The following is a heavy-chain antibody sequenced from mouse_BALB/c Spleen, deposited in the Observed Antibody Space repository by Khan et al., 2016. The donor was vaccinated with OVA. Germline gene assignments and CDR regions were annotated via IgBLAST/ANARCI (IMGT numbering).Heavy chain of an antibody. CDR2: IRYSGST. Sequence: EVKLLESGPGLLKPSQSLSLTCTVTGYSITSDYAWNWIRRFPGTKLEWMAYIRYSGSTTYSPSLRRRISITRDTSKNQFFLQLNSVTTEDTATYYCASGRLVLRYPDYLDYWGQGTTLTDAS. CDR1: GYSITSDYA. CDR3: ASGRLVLRYPDYLDY. J-gene: IGHJ2*01. V-gene: IGHV3-2*02. D-gene: IGHD1-1*01.